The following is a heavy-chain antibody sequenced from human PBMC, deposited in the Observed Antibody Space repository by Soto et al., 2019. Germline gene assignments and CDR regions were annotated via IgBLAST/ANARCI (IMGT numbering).Heavy chain of an antibody. Sequence: QVQLQESGPGLVKPSETLSLTCTVSGGSISSYYWNWIRQPPGKGLEWIGYIYYSGSTKYNPSLKSRVTISVDTSKNHFSLKLSSVTAADTAVYYCARANQVAGREYFQHWGQGTLVTVSS. CDR3: ARANQVAGREYFQH. D-gene: IGHD6-19*01. J-gene: IGHJ1*01. CDR2: IYYSGST. V-gene: IGHV4-59*01. CDR1: GGSISSYY.